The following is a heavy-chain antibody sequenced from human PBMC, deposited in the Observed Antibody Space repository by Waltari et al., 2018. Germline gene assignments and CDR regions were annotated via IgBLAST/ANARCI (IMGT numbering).Heavy chain of an antibody. V-gene: IGHV3-30*01. CDR1: GFTFSSYA. CDR2: ISYDGSNK. CDR3: ARDECPAAIGPFDY. J-gene: IGHJ4*02. Sequence: QVQLVESGGGVVQPGRSLRRSCAASGFTFSSYAMHWVRQAPGKGLEWVAVISYDGSNKDYADSVKGRVTISRDNSKNTLYLQMNSLRAEDTAVYYCARDECPAAIGPFDYWGQGTLVTVSS. D-gene: IGHD2-2*02.